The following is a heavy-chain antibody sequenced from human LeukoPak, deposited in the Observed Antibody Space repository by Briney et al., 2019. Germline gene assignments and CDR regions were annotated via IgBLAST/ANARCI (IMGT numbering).Heavy chain of an antibody. D-gene: IGHD6-13*01. CDR2: ISYDGSNK. CDR3: ARDFEAAAGFDY. V-gene: IGHV3-30*03. J-gene: IGHJ4*02. Sequence: PGGSLRLSCAASGFTFSSYGMHWVRQAPGKGLEWVAVISYDGSNKYYADSVKGRFTISRDNSKNTLYLQMNSLRAEDTAVYYCARDFEAAAGFDYWGQGTLVTVSS. CDR1: GFTFSSYG.